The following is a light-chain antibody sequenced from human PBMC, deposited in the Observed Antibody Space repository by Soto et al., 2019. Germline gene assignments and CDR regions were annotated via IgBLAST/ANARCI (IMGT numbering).Light chain of an antibody. CDR1: QSVSSNY. CDR3: QQSGSSPWT. V-gene: IGKV3-20*01. J-gene: IGKJ1*01. Sequence: EIVLTQSPGTLSLSPGERATLSCRASQSVSSNYLAWYQQKPGQAPRLLIYGASSRATGIPDRFSGSGSGTDFTLTISRLEPEDFAVYFCQQSGSSPWTFGHGTKVDIK. CDR2: GAS.